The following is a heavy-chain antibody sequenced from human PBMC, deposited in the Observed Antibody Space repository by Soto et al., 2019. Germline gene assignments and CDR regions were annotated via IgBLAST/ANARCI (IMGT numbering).Heavy chain of an antibody. CDR2: ISNSGRTI. CDR1: GFSFSDYY. D-gene: IGHD3-16*01. J-gene: IGHJ5*02. V-gene: IGHV3-11*01. Sequence: QVQLVESGGGLVKPGGSLRLSCAASGFSFSDYYMSWIRQAPGKGLEWISYISNSGRTIYYADSLKGRFTISRDNAKNSLYLQMNSLRVDDTAIYYCARLPYPWGLFDPWGQGTLVTVSS. CDR3: ARLPYPWGLFDP.